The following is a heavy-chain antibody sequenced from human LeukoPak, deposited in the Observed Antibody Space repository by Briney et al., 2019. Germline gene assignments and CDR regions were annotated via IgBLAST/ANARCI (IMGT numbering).Heavy chain of an antibody. V-gene: IGHV4-39*01. CDR2: IYYSGST. D-gene: IGHD4-17*01. Sequence: SETLSLTCTVSGGSISSSSYYWGWIRQPPGKGLEWIGSIYYSGSTYYNPSLKSRVTISVDTSKNQFSLKLSSVTAADTAVYYCARPPLRGLYGMDVWGQGTTVTVSS. CDR3: ARPPLRGLYGMDV. CDR1: GGSISSSSYY. J-gene: IGHJ6*02.